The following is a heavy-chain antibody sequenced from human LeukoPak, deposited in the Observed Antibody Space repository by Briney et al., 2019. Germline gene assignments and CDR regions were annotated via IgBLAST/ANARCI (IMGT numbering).Heavy chain of an antibody. J-gene: IGHJ4*02. CDR1: GYSFTTYW. D-gene: IGHD6-13*01. Sequence: HGESLKISCKGSGYSFTTYWIGWVRQMPGKGLEWMGTIYFGDSDTRYSPSFQGQVTISADKSISTAYLQWSSLKASDTAMYYCAIGSSSWYGRPFDYWGQGTLVTVSS. V-gene: IGHV5-51*01. CDR3: AIGSSSWYGRPFDY. CDR2: IYFGDSDT.